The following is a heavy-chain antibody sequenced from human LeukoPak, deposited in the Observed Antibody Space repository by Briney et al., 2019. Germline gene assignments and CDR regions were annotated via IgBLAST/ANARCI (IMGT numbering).Heavy chain of an antibody. CDR1: GFTFSSYS. D-gene: IGHD3-3*01. J-gene: IGHJ4*02. CDR2: ISSSSSYI. V-gene: IGHV3-21*01. Sequence: GGSLRLSCAASGFTFSSYSMNWVRQAPGKGLEWVSSISSSSSYIYYADSVKGRFTISRDNAKNSLYLQMNNLRAEDTAVYYCARDGSRLARFYYFDYWGQGTLVTVSS. CDR3: ARDGSRLARFYYFDY.